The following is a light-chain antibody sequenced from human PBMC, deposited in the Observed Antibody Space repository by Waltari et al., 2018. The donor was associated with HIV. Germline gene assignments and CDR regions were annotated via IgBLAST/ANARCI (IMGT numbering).Light chain of an antibody. CDR1: QNVGAF. CDR3: HQYASFSGT. J-gene: IGKJ2*01. CDR2: QAS. V-gene: IGKV1-5*03. Sequence: DIRLTQSPSTLSASAGDRVAITFRPGQNVGAFLAWYQQKPGKPPKLLIFQASILEGGVPSRFSGSVSGSDFTLTINGLQSDDFATYYCHQYASFSGTFGQGTKVEL.